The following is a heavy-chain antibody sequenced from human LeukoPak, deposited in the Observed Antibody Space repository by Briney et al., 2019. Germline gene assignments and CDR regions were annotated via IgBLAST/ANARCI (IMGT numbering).Heavy chain of an antibody. CDR1: GYSFTSYW. J-gene: IGHJ6*02. V-gene: IGHV5-51*01. CDR2: IYPGDSDT. CDR3: ARPLIAAAGLPDKYYYYYYGMDV. D-gene: IGHD6-13*01. Sequence: GESLQISCQGSGYSFTSYWIGWVRQMPGKGLEWMGIIYPGDSDTRYSPSFQGQVTISADKSISTAYLQWSSLKASDTAMYYCARPLIAAAGLPDKYYYYYYGMDVWGQGTTVTVSS.